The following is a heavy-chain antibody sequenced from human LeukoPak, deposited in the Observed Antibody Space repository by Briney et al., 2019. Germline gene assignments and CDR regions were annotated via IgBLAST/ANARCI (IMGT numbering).Heavy chain of an antibody. CDR2: MNPNSGNT. V-gene: IGHV1-8*02. Sequence: ASVKVSCKASGYTFTGYYMHWVRQATGQGLEWMGWMNPNSGNTGYAQKFQGRVTMTRNTSISTAYMELSSLRSEDTAVYYCAREGSSGWYYFDYWGQGTLVTVSS. CDR1: GYTFTGYY. CDR3: AREGSSGWYYFDY. D-gene: IGHD6-19*01. J-gene: IGHJ4*02.